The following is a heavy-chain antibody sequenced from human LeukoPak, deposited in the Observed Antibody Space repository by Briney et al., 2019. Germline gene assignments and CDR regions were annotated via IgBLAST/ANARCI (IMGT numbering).Heavy chain of an antibody. CDR1: GYGFTSYW. CDR3: GMSGDRVPLQDDVFDV. Sequence: GESLKISCKGSGYGFTSYWIAWVRQMPGKGLEWMGITYPGDSDTRYSPSFQGQVTISVDKSINTAYLQWSSLQASDTAMYYCGMSGDRVPLQDDVFDVWGQGTMVTVST. D-gene: IGHD1-26*01. CDR2: TYPGDSDT. V-gene: IGHV5-51*01. J-gene: IGHJ3*01.